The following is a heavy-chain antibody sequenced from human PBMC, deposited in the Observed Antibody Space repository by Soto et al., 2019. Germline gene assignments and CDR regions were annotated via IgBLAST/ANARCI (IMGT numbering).Heavy chain of an antibody. CDR1: GYSFTNFY. CDR2: TNPSAVIT. D-gene: IGHD2-21*02. Sequence: ASVNGSCKASGYSFTNFYIHLLRQGPGQGLEWMGRTNPSAVITTYPQKFQGRVTMTRDTSTSTVHMELITLRSEDTAVYYCASSPLRRQFASWGNGPTAILSS. J-gene: IGHJ6*04. CDR3: ASSPLRRQFAS. V-gene: IGHV1-46*01.